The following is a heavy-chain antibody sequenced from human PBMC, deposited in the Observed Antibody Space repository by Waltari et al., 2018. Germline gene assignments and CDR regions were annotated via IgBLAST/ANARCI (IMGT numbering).Heavy chain of an antibody. J-gene: IGHJ4*02. CDR3: ATGGYDYIWGSYPEGVDY. CDR2: VDPEDGET. Sequence: VQLVQSGAEVKKPGATVKISCKVSGYTFTDYYLHWVQQAPGKGLEWMGLVDPEDGETIYAEKFQGRVTITADTSTDTAYMELSSLRSEDTAVYYCATGGYDYIWGSYPEGVDYWGQGTLVTVSS. V-gene: IGHV1-69-2*01. CDR1: GYTFTDYY. D-gene: IGHD3-16*02.